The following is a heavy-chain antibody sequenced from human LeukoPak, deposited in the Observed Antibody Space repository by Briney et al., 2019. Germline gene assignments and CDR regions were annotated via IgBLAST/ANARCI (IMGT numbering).Heavy chain of an antibody. CDR3: ARVLHDRSALGFFYYYMDV. CDR2: ISGYNGYT. D-gene: IGHD3-22*01. CDR1: GYTFTNYG. J-gene: IGHJ6*03. Sequence: ASVKVSCKASGYTFTNYGVSWVRQAPGQGLEWMGWISGYNGYTNYAQKFQFRVTMTTDTSTSTAYMELRSLTSDDTAVYYCARVLHDRSALGFFYYYMDVWGKGTTVIVSS. V-gene: IGHV1-18*01.